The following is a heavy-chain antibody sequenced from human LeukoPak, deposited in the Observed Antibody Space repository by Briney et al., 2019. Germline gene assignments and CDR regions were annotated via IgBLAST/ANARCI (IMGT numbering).Heavy chain of an antibody. J-gene: IGHJ5*02. CDR3: ARVAAAVPDQ. CDR2: IKQDGSEK. D-gene: IGHD6-13*01. CDR1: GFTFTTYW. V-gene: IGHV3-7*04. Sequence: PGGSLRLSCVASGFTFTTYWMIWVRQAPGKGLEWVANIKQDGSEKYYMDSVKGRFTISRDNAKNSMYLQMSSLRAEDTAVYYCARVAAAVPDQWGQGTLVTVSS.